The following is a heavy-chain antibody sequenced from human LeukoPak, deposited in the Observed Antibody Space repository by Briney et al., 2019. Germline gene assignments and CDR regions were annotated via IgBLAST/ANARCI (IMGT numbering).Heavy chain of an antibody. CDR1: GYTFTGYY. Sequence: ASVKVSCKASGYTFTGYYIHWVRQAPGQGLEWMGWINPNSGGTNYAQKFQGRVTMTRDTSISTAYMELSRLRSDDTAVYYCARERVRAVTNLHYCFDYWGQGTLVTVSS. D-gene: IGHD4-17*01. CDR3: ARERVRAVTNLHYCFDY. V-gene: IGHV1-2*02. CDR2: INPNSGGT. J-gene: IGHJ4*02.